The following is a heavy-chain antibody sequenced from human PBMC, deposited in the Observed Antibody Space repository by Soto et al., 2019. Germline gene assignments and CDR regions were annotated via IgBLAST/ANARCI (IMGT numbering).Heavy chain of an antibody. J-gene: IGHJ6*02. CDR1: GYTFTSYG. V-gene: IGHV1-18*01. CDR3: ARAEVVVAALGPNGPGRYYGMDV. Sequence: ASVKVSCKASGYTFTSYGFSWVRQAPGQGLEWLGWISTYNVDTKYAQKVQGRVTMTTDTSTNTAYMELRSLRSEDTAVYYCARAEVVVAALGPNGPGRYYGMDVWGQGTTVTVSS. D-gene: IGHD2-15*01. CDR2: ISTYNVDT.